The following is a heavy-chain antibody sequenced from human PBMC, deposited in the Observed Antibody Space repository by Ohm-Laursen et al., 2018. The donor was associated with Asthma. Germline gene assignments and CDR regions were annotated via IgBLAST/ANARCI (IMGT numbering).Heavy chain of an antibody. V-gene: IGHV4-30-4*08. CDR3: ARVLDDSSGYGFDF. CDR1: GDSISSGNNY. Sequence: LSLTCTVSGDSISSGNNYWSWIRQHPGKGLEWIGYIYYSGITYSNPSLRSRVSISVDTSKNQFSLKLSSVTAADTAVYYCARVLDDSSGYGFDFWGQGTLVTVPS. J-gene: IGHJ4*02. D-gene: IGHD3-22*01. CDR2: IYYSGIT.